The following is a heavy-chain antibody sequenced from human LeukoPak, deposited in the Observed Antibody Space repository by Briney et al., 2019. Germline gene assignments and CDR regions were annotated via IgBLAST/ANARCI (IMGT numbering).Heavy chain of an antibody. CDR1: GFTFSSYG. Sequence: GGSLRLSCAASGFTFSSYGMHWVRQAPGKGLEWVAVISYDGSNKYYADSVKGRFTISRDNSKNTLYLQMNSLRAEDTAVYYCAKDQRPFTYYDILTASWGQGTLVTVSS. CDR2: ISYDGSNK. V-gene: IGHV3-30*18. D-gene: IGHD3-9*01. CDR3: AKDQRPFTYYDILTAS. J-gene: IGHJ4*02.